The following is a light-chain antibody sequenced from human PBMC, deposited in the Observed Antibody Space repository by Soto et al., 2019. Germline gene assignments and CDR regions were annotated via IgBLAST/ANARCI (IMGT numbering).Light chain of an antibody. V-gene: IGKV1-5*01. CDR1: QSISSW. CDR3: QQYNSYALT. CDR2: DAS. J-gene: IGKJ4*01. Sequence: DIQMTQSPSTLSASVGDRVTITCRASQSISSWLAWYQQKPGKAPKLLIYDASSLESGVPSRFSGSGSGTEFNLTISSLQPDDFATYYCQQYNSYALTLGGGTKVEIK.